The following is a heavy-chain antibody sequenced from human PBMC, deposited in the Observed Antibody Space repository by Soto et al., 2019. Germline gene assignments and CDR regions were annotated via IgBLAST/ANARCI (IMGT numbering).Heavy chain of an antibody. J-gene: IGHJ4*02. CDR1: GGTFSSYA. CDR3: ARAPRYSGSKYYFDY. V-gene: IGHV1-69*01. CDR2: IIPIFGTA. Sequence: SSVKVPCKASGGTFSSYAISWVRQAPGQGLEWMGGIIPIFGTANYAQKFQGRVTITADEATSTAYMELSSLRSEDTAVYYCARAPRYSGSKYYFDYWGQAALVTVSS. D-gene: IGHD1-26*01.